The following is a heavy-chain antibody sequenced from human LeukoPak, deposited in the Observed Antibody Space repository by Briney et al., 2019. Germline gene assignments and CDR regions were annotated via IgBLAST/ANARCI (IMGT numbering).Heavy chain of an antibody. J-gene: IGHJ5*02. CDR1: GFTFSNYW. CDR3: ARDLGHYYDTSDNWFDP. CDR2: INSDGINT. V-gene: IGHV3-74*01. Sequence: SGGSLRLSRAASGFTFSNYWMHWVRQAPGKGLVWVSRINSDGINTSYADSVKGRFTISRDNAKNTLNLQMNSLRAEDTAVYYCARDLGHYYDTSDNWFDPWGQGTLVTVSS. D-gene: IGHD3-22*01.